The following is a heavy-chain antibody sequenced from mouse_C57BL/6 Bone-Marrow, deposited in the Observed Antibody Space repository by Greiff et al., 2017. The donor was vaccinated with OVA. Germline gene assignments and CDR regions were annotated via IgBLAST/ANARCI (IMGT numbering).Heavy chain of an antibody. CDR2: ISSGGDYI. J-gene: IGHJ4*01. CDR1: GFTFSSYA. Sequence: EVMLVESGEGLVKPGGSLKLSCAASGFTFSSYAMSWVRQTPEKRLEWVAYISSGGDYIYYADTVKGRFTISRDNARNTLYLQMSSLKSEDTAMYYCTRYYYYGSPDYWGQGTSVTVSS. CDR3: TRYYYYGSPDY. V-gene: IGHV5-9-1*02. D-gene: IGHD1-1*01.